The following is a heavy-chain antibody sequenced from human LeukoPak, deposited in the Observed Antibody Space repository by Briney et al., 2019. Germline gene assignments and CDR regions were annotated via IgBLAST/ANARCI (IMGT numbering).Heavy chain of an antibody. D-gene: IGHD3-16*01. V-gene: IGHV4-59*01. CDR2: IYYSGST. CDR1: GGSISSYY. CDR3: ARDRSEGGFDY. J-gene: IGHJ4*02. Sequence: PSETLSLTCTVSGGSISSYYWSWIRQPPGKGLEWIGYIYYSGSTNYNPSLKSRVTISVDTSKNRFSLKLSSVTAADTAVYYCARDRSEGGFDYWGQGTLVTVSS.